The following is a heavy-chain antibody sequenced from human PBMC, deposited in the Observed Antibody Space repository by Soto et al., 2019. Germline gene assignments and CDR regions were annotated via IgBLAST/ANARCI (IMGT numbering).Heavy chain of an antibody. CDR3: ARQAYGGGGSGYFLTGLAP. Sequence: GESLKISCKGSGYNFTSYWIGWVRQMPGKGLEWMGIIYPGDSDTRYSPSFQGQVTISADKSISTAYLQWSSLKASDTAMYYWARQAYGGGGSGYFLTGLAPGGKGPLVPVSP. CDR2: IYPGDSDT. D-gene: IGHD2-15*01. J-gene: IGHJ5*02. CDR1: GYNFTSYW. V-gene: IGHV5-51*01.